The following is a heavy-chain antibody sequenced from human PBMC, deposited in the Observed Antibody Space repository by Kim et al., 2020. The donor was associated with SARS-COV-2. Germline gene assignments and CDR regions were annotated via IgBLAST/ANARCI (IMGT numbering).Heavy chain of an antibody. CDR2: INYKSGRI. D-gene: IGHD6-25*01. J-gene: IGHJ5*02. V-gene: IGHV3-9*01. CDR3: AKARLTDSNWFDP. CDR1: GFSFDDSA. Sequence: GGSLRLSCAASGFSFDDSAMHWVRQAPGKGLEWVSGINYKSGRIGYADSVKGRFTISRDNANKFLYLQMNSLSDEDTALYYCAKARLTDSNWFDPWGQGTLVTVSS.